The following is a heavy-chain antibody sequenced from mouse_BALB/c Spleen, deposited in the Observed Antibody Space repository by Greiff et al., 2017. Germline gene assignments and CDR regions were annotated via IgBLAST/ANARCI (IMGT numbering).Heavy chain of an antibody. CDR3: ARGGNGGFAY. CDR2: ISDGGSYT. Sequence: LEWVATISDGGSYTYYPDSVKGRFTISRDNAKNNLYLQMSSLKSEDTAMYYCARGGNGGFAYWGQGTLVTVSA. V-gene: IGHV5-4*02. J-gene: IGHJ3*01.